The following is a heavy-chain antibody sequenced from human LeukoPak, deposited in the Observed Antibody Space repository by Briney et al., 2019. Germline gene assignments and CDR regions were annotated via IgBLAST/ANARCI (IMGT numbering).Heavy chain of an antibody. J-gene: IGHJ4*02. Sequence: SETLSLTCTVSGGSISSSTSYWGWIRQPPGKGLEWIGHIYYSGSTYYNPSLKSRVTVSVDTSKKQFSLKLNSVTAADTAVYYCARYFCGGDCYSRYFDYWGQGTLVTVSS. D-gene: IGHD2-21*02. CDR2: IYYSGST. CDR3: ARYFCGGDCYSRYFDY. V-gene: IGHV4-39*01. CDR1: GGSISSSTSY.